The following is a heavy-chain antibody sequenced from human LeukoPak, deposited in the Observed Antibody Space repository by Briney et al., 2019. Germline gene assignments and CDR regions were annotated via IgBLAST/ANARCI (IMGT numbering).Heavy chain of an antibody. J-gene: IGHJ6*02. CDR1: GFSFSSYA. Sequence: RTGGSLRLSCAASGFSFSSYAMTWVRQAPGKGLGWVSAISGSGGSTYYADSVKGGFTISRDNSKNMLYLQMNSLRAEDTAVYYYAKYQSYYDFWSSYPYGMDVWGQGTTVTVSS. CDR3: AKYQSYYDFWSSYPYGMDV. V-gene: IGHV3-23*01. CDR2: ISGSGGST. D-gene: IGHD3-3*01.